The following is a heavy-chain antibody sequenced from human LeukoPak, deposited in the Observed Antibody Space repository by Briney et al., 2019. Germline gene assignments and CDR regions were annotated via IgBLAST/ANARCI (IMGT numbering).Heavy chain of an antibody. CDR2: INPNSGGT. CDR1: GYTFTSYD. CDR3: ARDLEDAFDI. V-gene: IGHV1-2*02. J-gene: IGHJ3*02. Sequence: GASVKVSCKASGYTFTSYDINWVRQAPGQGLEWMGWINPNSGGTNYAQKFQGRVTMTRDTSISTAYMELSRLRSDDTAVYYCARDLEDAFDIWGQGTMVTVSS.